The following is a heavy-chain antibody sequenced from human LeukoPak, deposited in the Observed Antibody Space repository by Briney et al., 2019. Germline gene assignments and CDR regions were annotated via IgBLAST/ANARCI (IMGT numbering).Heavy chain of an antibody. CDR1: GFTLSSYS. CDR2: IKQDGSEK. CDR3: ARDDCSSISCYHNWFDP. D-gene: IGHD2-2*01. Sequence: GGSLRLSCAASGFTLSSYSMSWVRQAPGKGLEWVANIKQDGSEKYYVDSVKGRFTISRDNAKNSLYLQMNSLRAEDTAVYYCARDDCSSISCYHNWFDPWGQGTLVTVSS. J-gene: IGHJ5*02. V-gene: IGHV3-7*01.